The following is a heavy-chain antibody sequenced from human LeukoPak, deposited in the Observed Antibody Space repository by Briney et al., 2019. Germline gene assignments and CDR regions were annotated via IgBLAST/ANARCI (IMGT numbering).Heavy chain of an antibody. CDR1: GYKFTHYY. Sequence: ASVKVSCKASGYKFTHYYMHWVRQAPGQGLEFMGWINPDSGFTNYAQKLKGRVTMTRDTSISTAYLEVRSLTSDDTAVYYCAPTAEAYTSWWKVWGQGTLVTVSS. J-gene: IGHJ4*02. D-gene: IGHD3-16*01. CDR2: INPDSGFT. CDR3: APTAEAYTSWWKV. V-gene: IGHV1-2*02.